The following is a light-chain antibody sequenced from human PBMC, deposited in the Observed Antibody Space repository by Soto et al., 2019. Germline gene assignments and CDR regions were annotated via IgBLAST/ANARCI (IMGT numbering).Light chain of an antibody. J-gene: IGKJ2*01. CDR1: QILLHSDGYNY. V-gene: IGKV2-28*01. CDR3: MQALQTPYT. Sequence: DIVITQSPLSLPFTPGYPASVSFRSSQILLHSDGYNYLDWYLQKPGQSPQLLIYLGSNRASGVPDRFSGSGSGTDFTLKISRVEAEDVGVYYCMQALQTPYTFGQGTKVDIK. CDR2: LGS.